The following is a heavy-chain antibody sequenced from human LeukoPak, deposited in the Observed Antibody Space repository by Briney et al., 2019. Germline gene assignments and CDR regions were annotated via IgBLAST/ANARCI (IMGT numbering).Heavy chain of an antibody. CDR2: IYYSGST. D-gene: IGHD6-13*01. J-gene: IGHJ6*02. V-gene: IGHV4-59*01. Sequence: SETLSLTCTVSGGSISSYYWSWIRQPPGKGLEWIGYIYYSGSTNYNPSLKGRVTISVDTSKNQFSLKLSSVTAADTAVYYCARLYSSSWYSGYYYGMDVWGQGTTVTVSS. CDR1: GGSISSYY. CDR3: ARLYSSSWYSGYYYGMDV.